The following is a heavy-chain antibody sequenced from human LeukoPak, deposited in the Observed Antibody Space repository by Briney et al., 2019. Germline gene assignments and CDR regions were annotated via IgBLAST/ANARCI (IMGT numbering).Heavy chain of an antibody. CDR3: ARGYSSGWPKFQH. J-gene: IGHJ1*01. Sequence: GGSLRLSCTASGFTFSNFWMGWVRQARGQGLEWVANIKQDETEKFYLGPVKGRFTISRDNAKNSLYLQMNSLRAEDTAVYYCARGYSSGWPKFQHWGQGTLVTVSS. CDR2: IKQDETEK. D-gene: IGHD6-19*01. CDR1: GFTFSNFW. V-gene: IGHV3-7*01.